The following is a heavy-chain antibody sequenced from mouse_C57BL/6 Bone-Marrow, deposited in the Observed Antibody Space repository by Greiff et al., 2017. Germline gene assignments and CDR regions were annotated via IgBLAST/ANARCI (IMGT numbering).Heavy chain of an antibody. CDR1: GYTFTSYW. CDR3: ARNYDYDVEFAC. D-gene: IGHD2-4*01. J-gene: IGHJ3*01. CDR2: IDPSDSYT. V-gene: IGHV1-69*01. Sequence: QVQLQQPGAELVMPGASVKLSCKASGYTFTSYWMHWVKQRPGQGLEWIGEIDPSDSYTNYNQKFKGKSTLTVDKSSSTAYMQLSSLTSEDSAVXYCARNYDYDVEFACWGQGTLVTVSA.